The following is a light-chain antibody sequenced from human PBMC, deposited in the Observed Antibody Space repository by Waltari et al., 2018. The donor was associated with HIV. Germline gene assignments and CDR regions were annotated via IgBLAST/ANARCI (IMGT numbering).Light chain of an antibody. CDR1: QSISSH. V-gene: IGKV1-39*01. J-gene: IGKJ1*01. CDR3: QQTYSLPT. CDR2: AVS. Sequence: DIQMTQSPSYLSASVGDRVTITCRASQSISSHLNWYQHKPGKAPELLIFAVSNLQSGVPSRFSGSKSGTDFTLTIRSLQPEDFATYFCQQTYSLPTFGQGTKVEIK.